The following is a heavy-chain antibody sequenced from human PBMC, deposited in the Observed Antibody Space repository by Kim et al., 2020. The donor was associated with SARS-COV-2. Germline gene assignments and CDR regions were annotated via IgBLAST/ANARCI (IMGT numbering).Heavy chain of an antibody. CDR3: ARGSNGWDGIDY. J-gene: IGHJ4*02. Sequence: GGSLRLSCAASGFTFSDYWMHWVRQDPGKGLVWVSRINPDGRSTTYADSVRGRFTISRDNDGNTLDLQMVSLRAEDTAVYYCARGSNGWDGIDYWGQGIQVTVST. CDR1: GFTFSDYW. D-gene: IGHD6-19*01. V-gene: IGHV3-74*01. CDR2: INPDGRST.